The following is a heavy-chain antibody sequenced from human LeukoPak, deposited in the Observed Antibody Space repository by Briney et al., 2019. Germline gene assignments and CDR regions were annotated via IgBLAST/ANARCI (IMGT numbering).Heavy chain of an antibody. Sequence: PGRSLRLSCAASGFTFSSYAMHWVRQAPGKGLEWVAVISYDGSNKYYADSVKGRFTISRDNSKNTLYLQMNSLRAEDTAIYYCARDGYGSGSVDHWGQGTLVTVSS. CDR1: GFTFSSYA. J-gene: IGHJ4*02. V-gene: IGHV3-30-3*01. D-gene: IGHD3-10*01. CDR2: ISYDGSNK. CDR3: ARDGYGSGSVDH.